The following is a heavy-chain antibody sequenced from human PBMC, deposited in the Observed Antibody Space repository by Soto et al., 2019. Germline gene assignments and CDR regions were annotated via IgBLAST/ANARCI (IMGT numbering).Heavy chain of an antibody. Sequence: QVQLVQSGAEVKKPGSSVKVSCKASGGTFSSYAISWVRQAPGQGLEWMGGIIPIFGSANYAKKFQGRVTITADDSTSTAYMELSSLRSEATAVYYCAREKPRDGYNRYWDYWGQGTLVTVSS. CDR3: AREKPRDGYNRYWDY. CDR2: IIPIFGSA. V-gene: IGHV1-69*12. CDR1: GGTFSSYA. J-gene: IGHJ4*02. D-gene: IGHD5-12*01.